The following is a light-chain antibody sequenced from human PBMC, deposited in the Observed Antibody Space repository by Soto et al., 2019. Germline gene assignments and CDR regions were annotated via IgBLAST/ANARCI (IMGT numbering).Light chain of an antibody. CDR1: QSISND. CDR3: QQRYSTPPYT. V-gene: IGKV1-39*01. J-gene: IGKJ2*01. Sequence: DIQMTQSPSSLSASVGDRVTITCRASQSISNDLYWYQQKPGKAPKLLIYAASSLQGGVPSRFSGSGSGTEFTLTIRSLQPEDFATYYCQQRYSTPPYTFGQGTRLEIK. CDR2: AAS.